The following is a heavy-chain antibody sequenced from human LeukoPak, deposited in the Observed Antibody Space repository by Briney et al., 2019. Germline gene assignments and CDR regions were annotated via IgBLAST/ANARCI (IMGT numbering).Heavy chain of an antibody. J-gene: IGHJ6*03. Sequence: GSLRLSCAASGFTFSRNSMNWVRQAPGKGLEWVSYISSSSSAIYYADSVKGRFTISRDNAKNSLYLQMNSLRAEDTAVYYCARSGGFNVYYYYMDVWGKGTTVTVSS. D-gene: IGHD3-16*01. CDR3: ARSGGFNVYYYYMDV. CDR1: GFTFSRNS. CDR2: ISSSSSAI. V-gene: IGHV3-48*01.